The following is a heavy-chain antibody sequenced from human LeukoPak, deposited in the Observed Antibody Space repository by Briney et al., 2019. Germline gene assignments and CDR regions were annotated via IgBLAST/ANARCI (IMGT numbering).Heavy chain of an antibody. CDR3: AREDEELQNWFDH. Sequence: GGSLRLSCAASGFTFSSYAMHWVRQAPGKGLEWVAVISYDGSNKYYADSVKGRFTISRDNSKNTLYLQMNSLRAEDTAVYYCAREDEELQNWFDHWGQGTLVTVSS. J-gene: IGHJ5*02. D-gene: IGHD1-26*01. CDR1: GFTFSSYA. V-gene: IGHV3-30-3*01. CDR2: ISYDGSNK.